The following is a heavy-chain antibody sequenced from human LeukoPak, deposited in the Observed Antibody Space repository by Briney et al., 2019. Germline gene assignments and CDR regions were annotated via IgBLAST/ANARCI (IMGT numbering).Heavy chain of an antibody. Sequence: GGSLRLSCVASGFTFSSYSMNWVRQAPGKGLEWVSSISSSSSYIYYADSVRGRFTIPRDNAKNSLYLQMNSLRAEDTAVYYCARDGFGELDYWGQGTLVTVSS. J-gene: IGHJ4*02. CDR2: ISSSSSYI. CDR3: ARDGFGELDY. V-gene: IGHV3-21*01. CDR1: GFTFSSYS. D-gene: IGHD3-10*01.